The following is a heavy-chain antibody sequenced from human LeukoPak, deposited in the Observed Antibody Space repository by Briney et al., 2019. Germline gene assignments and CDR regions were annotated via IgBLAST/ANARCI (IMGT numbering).Heavy chain of an antibody. CDR2: ISYDGTNK. CDR3: AKLSTVTTSYFDY. J-gene: IGHJ4*02. Sequence: GGSLRLSCSASGFSFSYYGFHWVRQAPGKGLEWVALISYDGTNKYYADSVKGRFTIYRDNSKNTLYLQMNSLRAEDTAVYYCAKLSTVTTSYFDYWGQGTLVTVSS. CDR1: GFSFSYYG. D-gene: IGHD4-17*01. V-gene: IGHV3-30*18.